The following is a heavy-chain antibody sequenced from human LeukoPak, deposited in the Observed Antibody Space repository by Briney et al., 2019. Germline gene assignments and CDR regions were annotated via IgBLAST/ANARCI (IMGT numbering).Heavy chain of an antibody. CDR3: ASGITCYYDSSGYGDY. CDR1: GFTFSSYS. J-gene: IGHJ4*02. D-gene: IGHD3-22*01. CDR2: ISSSSSYI. Sequence: GGSLRLSCAASGFTFSSYSMNWVRQAPGKGLEWVSSISSSSSYIYYADSVKGRFTISRDNAKNSLYLQMNSLRAEDTAVYYCASGITCYYDSSGYGDYWGQGTLVTVSS. V-gene: IGHV3-21*01.